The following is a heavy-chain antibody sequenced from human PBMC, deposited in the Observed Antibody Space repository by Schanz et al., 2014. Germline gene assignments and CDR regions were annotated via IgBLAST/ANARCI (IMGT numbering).Heavy chain of an antibody. CDR3: ARDLIAAAESWFDP. CDR1: GYTFTSYY. D-gene: IGHD6-13*01. Sequence: QVQLVQSGVEVKRPGASVKVSCKASGYTFTSYYMHWVRQAPGQSLEWLGWINPANGNTHYSPRLNGRVSISSDTAASTVYLHFSSLKSDDTAVYYCARDLIAAAESWFDPWGQGTPITVSS. J-gene: IGHJ5*02. CDR2: INPANGNT. V-gene: IGHV1-3*01.